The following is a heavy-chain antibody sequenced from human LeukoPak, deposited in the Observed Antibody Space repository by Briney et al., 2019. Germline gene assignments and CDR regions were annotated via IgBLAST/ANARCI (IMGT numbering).Heavy chain of an antibody. J-gene: IGHJ4*02. CDR2: INHSGST. D-gene: IGHD3-10*01. CDR1: GGSFSGYH. Sequence: SETLSLTCAVYGGSFSGYHWSWIRQPPGKGLEWIGEINHSGSTNYNPSLKSRVTISVDTSKNQFSLKLSSVTAADTAVYYCARGSITMVRGVKSPHFDYWGQGTLVTVSS. CDR3: ARGSITMVRGVKSPHFDY. V-gene: IGHV4-34*01.